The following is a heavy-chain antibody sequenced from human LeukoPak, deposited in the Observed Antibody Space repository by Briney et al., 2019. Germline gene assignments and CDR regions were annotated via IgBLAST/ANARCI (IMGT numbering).Heavy chain of an antibody. V-gene: IGHV6-1*01. CDR2: TYYRSKWYN. Sequence: SQTLSLTCAISGDSVSSNSAAWNWIRQSPSRGLEWLGRTYYRSKWYNDYAVSVKSRITINPDTSKNQFSLQLNSVTPEDTAVYYCAGDLTNMVRGVIYYGMDVWGQGTTVTVSS. CDR1: GDSVSSNSAA. CDR3: AGDLTNMVRGVIYYGMDV. J-gene: IGHJ6*02. D-gene: IGHD3-10*01.